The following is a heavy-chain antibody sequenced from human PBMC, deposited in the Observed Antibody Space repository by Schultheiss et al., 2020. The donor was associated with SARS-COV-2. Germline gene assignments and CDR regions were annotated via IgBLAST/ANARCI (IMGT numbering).Heavy chain of an antibody. Sequence: GSLRLSCTASGFTFGDYAMNWVRQAPGKGLEWIGEINHSGSTNYNPSLKSRVTISVDTSKNQFSLKLSSVTAADTAVYYCARGGSEYSSSSVAEWFDPWGQGTLVTVSS. CDR1: GFTFGDYA. J-gene: IGHJ5*02. CDR2: INHSGST. V-gene: IGHV4-34*01. D-gene: IGHD6-6*01. CDR3: ARGGSEYSSSSVAEWFDP.